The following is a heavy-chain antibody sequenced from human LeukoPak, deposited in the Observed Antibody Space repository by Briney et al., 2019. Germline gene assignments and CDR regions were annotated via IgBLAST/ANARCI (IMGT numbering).Heavy chain of an antibody. CDR2: IYDSGST. J-gene: IGHJ5*01. CDR3: AREGYSSGWYKFDS. Sequence: SETLSLTCTVSGGSIANNNYYWSWIRQPPGKGLEWIGYIYDSGSTTYNPSLKSRVTMSLDTSKNQFSLRLSSVTAADTAVYYCAREGYSSGWYKFDSWGQGTLVTVSS. CDR1: GGSIANNNYY. D-gene: IGHD6-19*01. V-gene: IGHV4-61*01.